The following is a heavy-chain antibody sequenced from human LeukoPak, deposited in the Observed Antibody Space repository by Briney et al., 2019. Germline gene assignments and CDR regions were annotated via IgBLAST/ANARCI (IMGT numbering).Heavy chain of an antibody. CDR2: IYPGDSNA. D-gene: IGHD1-7*01. V-gene: IGHV5-51*07. CDR3: ARRELHNYYMDV. J-gene: IGHJ6*03. CDR1: GYSFTSYW. Sequence: GESLKISCKGSGYSFTSYWIAWVHQVPGEGLEWMGIIYPGDSNARYSPSFQGQVTISADKSISTAYLQWSSLKASDTAMYYCARRELHNYYMDVWGEGTTVTISS.